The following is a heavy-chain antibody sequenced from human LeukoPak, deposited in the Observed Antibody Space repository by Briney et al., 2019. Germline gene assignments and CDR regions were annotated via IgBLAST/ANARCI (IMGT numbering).Heavy chain of an antibody. Sequence: GGSLRLSCAASGFTFSSYEMNWVRQAPGKGLEWISYISSSGSTIYYADSVKGRFTISRDNAKNSLYLQMNSLRAEDTAVYYCARSPDYYESSEDYWGQGTLVTVSS. CDR3: ARSPDYYESSEDY. CDR2: ISSSGSTI. V-gene: IGHV3-48*03. CDR1: GFTFSSYE. D-gene: IGHD3-22*01. J-gene: IGHJ4*02.